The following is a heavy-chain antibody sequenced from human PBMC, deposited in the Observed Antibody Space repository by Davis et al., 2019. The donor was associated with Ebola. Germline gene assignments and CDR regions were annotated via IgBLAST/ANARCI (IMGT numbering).Heavy chain of an antibody. V-gene: IGHV4-59*02. D-gene: IGHD6-6*01. CDR1: GGSVGSDY. Sequence: MPSETLSLTCSVSGGSVGSDYWSWIRQSPGKGLEWIAFISNGGRTIYNPSLRGRVTISIDTSKNQFSLRLNSATAADTAVYYCARKPARWENWFDPWGQGTLVTVSS. J-gene: IGHJ5*02. CDR3: ARKPARWENWFDP. CDR2: ISNGGRT.